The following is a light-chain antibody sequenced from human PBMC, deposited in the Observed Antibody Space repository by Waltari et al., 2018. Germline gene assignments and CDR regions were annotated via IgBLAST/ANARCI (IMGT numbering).Light chain of an antibody. Sequence: DIVVTQSPLSLPVTPGEPASISCRSSQSLLYSNGYNYLDWYLQKPGQSPQLLIYLGSNRASGVPDRFSGSGSGTDFTLKISRVEAEDVGVYYCIQTLQNPLTFGGGTKVEIK. V-gene: IGKV2-28*01. CDR1: QSLLYSNGYNY. J-gene: IGKJ4*01. CDR3: IQTLQNPLT. CDR2: LGS.